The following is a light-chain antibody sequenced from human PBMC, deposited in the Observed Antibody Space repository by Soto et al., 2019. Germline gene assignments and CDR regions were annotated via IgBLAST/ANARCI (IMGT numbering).Light chain of an antibody. CDR1: HSVNNF. V-gene: IGKV3-11*01. CDR3: HQRQSWPRT. Sequence: EIVLTQSPATLSLSPGERATLSCRASHSVNNFLAWYQQKPGQAPRLLIYDASNRATGIPARFSGSGSGTDFTLTISSLAPEDFAIYYCHQRQSWPRTFGQGTKVDIK. CDR2: DAS. J-gene: IGKJ1*01.